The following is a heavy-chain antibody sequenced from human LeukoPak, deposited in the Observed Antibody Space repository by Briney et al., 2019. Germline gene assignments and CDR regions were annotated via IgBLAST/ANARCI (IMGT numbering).Heavy chain of an antibody. Sequence: GGSLRLSCAASGFMFSSYEMNWVRQAPGKGLEWVSYISSSGSTIYYAGSVKGRFTISRDNAKNSLYLQMNSLRAEDTAVYYCAELGITMIGGVWGKGTTVTISS. D-gene: IGHD3-10*02. J-gene: IGHJ6*04. CDR1: GFMFSSYE. V-gene: IGHV3-48*03. CDR3: AELGITMIGGV. CDR2: ISSSGSTI.